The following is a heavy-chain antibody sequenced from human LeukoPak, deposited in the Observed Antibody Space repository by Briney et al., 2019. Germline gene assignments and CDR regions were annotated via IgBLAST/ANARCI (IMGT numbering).Heavy chain of an antibody. J-gene: IGHJ6*02. Sequence: GGSLGLSCAASGFTVSSNYMSWVRQAPGKGLEWVSVIYSGGSTYYADSVKGRFTISRDNSKNTLYLQMNSLRAEDTAVYYCARDRAVGKYYYYYGMDVWGQGTTVTVSS. V-gene: IGHV3-66*02. CDR3: ARDRAVGKYYYYYGMDV. D-gene: IGHD4-23*01. CDR1: GFTVSSNY. CDR2: IYSGGST.